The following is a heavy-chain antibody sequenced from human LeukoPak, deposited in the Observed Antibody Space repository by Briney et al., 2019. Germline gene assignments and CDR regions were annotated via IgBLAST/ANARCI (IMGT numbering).Heavy chain of an antibody. CDR1: GYTFTGYY. J-gene: IGHJ6*03. Sequence: ASVKVSCKASGYTFTGYYMHWVRQAPGQGLEWMGWINPNSGGTNYAQKFQARVTMTRDTSTSTVYMELSSLRSEDTAVYYCARSGSGSSDYYYYMDVWGKGTTVTVSS. CDR3: ARSGSGSSDYYYYMDV. V-gene: IGHV1-2*02. D-gene: IGHD3-10*01. CDR2: INPNSGGT.